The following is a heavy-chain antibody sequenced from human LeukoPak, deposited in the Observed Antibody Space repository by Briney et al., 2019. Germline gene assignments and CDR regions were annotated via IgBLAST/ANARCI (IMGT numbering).Heavy chain of an antibody. D-gene: IGHD6-13*01. CDR3: ARLELAVAGSRWFDP. CDR1: GFTFSDYY. CDR2: IYYSGST. V-gene: IGHV4-39*01. Sequence: GSLRLSCAASGFTFSDYYMSWIRQAPGKGLEWIGSIYYSGSTYYNPSLKSRVTISVDTSKNQFSLKLSSVTAADTSVYYCARLELAVAGSRWFDPWGQGTLVTVSS. J-gene: IGHJ5*02.